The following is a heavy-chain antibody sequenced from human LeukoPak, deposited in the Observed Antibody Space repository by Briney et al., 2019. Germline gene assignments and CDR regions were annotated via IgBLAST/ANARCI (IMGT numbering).Heavy chain of an antibody. Sequence: GASVKVSCKASGGTFSSYAISWVRQAPGQGLEWLGGIIPIFGTSNYAQKFQGRVTITTDESTSTAYMELSSLRSEDTAVYYCASGGSHGDDDFDIWGQGTMVTVSS. V-gene: IGHV1-69*05. D-gene: IGHD1-26*01. CDR2: IIPIFGTS. CDR3: ASGGSHGDDDFDI. J-gene: IGHJ3*02. CDR1: GGTFSSYA.